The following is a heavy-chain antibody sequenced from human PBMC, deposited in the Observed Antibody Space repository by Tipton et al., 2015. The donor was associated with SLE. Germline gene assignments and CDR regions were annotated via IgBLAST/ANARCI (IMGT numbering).Heavy chain of an antibody. D-gene: IGHD4-17*01. CDR1: GFTFSTFG. V-gene: IGHV3-33*01. J-gene: IGHJ2*01. CDR2: IWYDGSKK. CDR3: ARDKGYGDYVGWYFDL. Sequence: RSLRLSCAASGFTFSTFGMHWVRQTPGKGLEWLAFIWYDGSKKFYADSVEGRFTISRDNSKKTLWLHMNSLRAEDTAIYHCARDKGYGDYVGWYFDLWGRGTLVSVSS.